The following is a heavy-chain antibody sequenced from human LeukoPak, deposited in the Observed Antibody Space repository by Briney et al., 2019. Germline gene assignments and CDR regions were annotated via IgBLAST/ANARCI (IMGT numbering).Heavy chain of an antibody. CDR1: GFTFSSYA. Sequence: GGSLRLSCAASGFTFSSYAMSWVRQAPGKGLEWVSAISGSGGSTYYANSVKGRFTISRDNSKNTLYLQMNSLRAEDTAVYYCARDPNSGYFDYWGQGTLVTVSS. D-gene: IGHD6-19*01. V-gene: IGHV3-23*01. J-gene: IGHJ4*02. CDR2: ISGSGGST. CDR3: ARDPNSGYFDY.